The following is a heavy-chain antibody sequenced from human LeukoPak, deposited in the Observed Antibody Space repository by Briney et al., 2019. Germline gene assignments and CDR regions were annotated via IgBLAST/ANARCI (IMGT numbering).Heavy chain of an antibody. Sequence: GSALKICSTASGSRFTSYWIGWVRAVPERGLEWMGIIYPGDSDTRYSPSFQGQVTISADKSISTAYLQWSSLKASDTATYYCAAAGIAVAHANDAFDIWGQGTLVTVSS. CDR2: IYPGDSDT. CDR1: GSRFTSYW. D-gene: IGHD6-19*01. J-gene: IGHJ3*02. CDR3: AAAGIAVAHANDAFDI. V-gene: IGHV5-51*01.